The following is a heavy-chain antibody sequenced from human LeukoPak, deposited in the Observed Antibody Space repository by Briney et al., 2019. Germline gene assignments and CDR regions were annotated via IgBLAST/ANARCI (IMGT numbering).Heavy chain of an antibody. CDR3: ARVVTSAFDI. CDR2: IIPIFGTA. CDR1: GGTFSSYA. D-gene: IGHD3-16*01. J-gene: IGHJ3*02. Sequence: SVKASCKASGGTFSSYAISWVRQAPGQGLEWMGGIIPIFGTANYPQKFQGRVTITADKSTSTAYMELSSLRSEDTAVYYCARVVTSAFDIWGQGTMVTVSS. V-gene: IGHV1-69*06.